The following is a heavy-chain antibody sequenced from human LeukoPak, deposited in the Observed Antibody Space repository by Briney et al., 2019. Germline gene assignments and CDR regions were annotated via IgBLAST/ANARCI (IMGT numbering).Heavy chain of an antibody. CDR3: ARSYSSGVYYYYYYMDV. J-gene: IGHJ6*03. Sequence: GASVKVSCKASGYTFTSYAMNWVRQAPGQGLEWMGWINTNTGNPTYAQGFTGRFVFSLDTSVSTAYLQISSLKAEDTAVYYCARSYSSGVYYYYYYMDVWGKGTTVTVSS. CDR1: GYTFTSYA. CDR2: INTNTGNP. D-gene: IGHD6-19*01. V-gene: IGHV7-4-1*02.